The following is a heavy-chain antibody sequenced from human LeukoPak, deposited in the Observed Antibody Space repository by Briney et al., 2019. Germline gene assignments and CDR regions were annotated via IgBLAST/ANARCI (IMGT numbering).Heavy chain of an antibody. CDR3: ARGPKYYDFWSGFYGMDV. Sequence: ASVKVSCKASGYTFTSYDINWVRQATGQGLEWMGWMNPNSGNTGYAQKFQGRVTMTRNTSISTAYMELSSLRSEDTAVYYCARGPKYYDFWSGFYGMDVWGQGTTVTVSS. J-gene: IGHJ6*02. V-gene: IGHV1-8*01. CDR1: GYTFTSYD. D-gene: IGHD3-3*01. CDR2: MNPNSGNT.